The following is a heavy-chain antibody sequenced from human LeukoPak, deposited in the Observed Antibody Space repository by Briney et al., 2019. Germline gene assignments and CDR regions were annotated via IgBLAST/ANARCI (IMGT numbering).Heavy chain of an antibody. CDR2: ISAYNGNT. Sequence: EASVKVSCKASGYTFTSYGISWVRQAPGQGLEWMGWISAYNGNTNYAQKLQGRVTMTTDTSTSTAYMELRSLRSDDTAVYYCARDRRPSSPGYGGPGDAFDIWGQGTMVTVSS. D-gene: IGHD4-23*01. J-gene: IGHJ3*02. V-gene: IGHV1-18*01. CDR1: GYTFTSYG. CDR3: ARDRRPSSPGYGGPGDAFDI.